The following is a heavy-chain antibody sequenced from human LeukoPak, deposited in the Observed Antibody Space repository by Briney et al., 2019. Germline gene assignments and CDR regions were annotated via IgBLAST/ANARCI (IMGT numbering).Heavy chain of an antibody. J-gene: IGHJ5*02. D-gene: IGHD3-10*01. CDR1: GFTFSSYA. Sequence: GGSLRLSCAASGFTFSSYAMSWVRQAPGKGVGWVSAISGSGGSTYYADSVKCRVTISRDNSKNTLYLQMNSLRAEDTAVYYCAKEGFRGWMNWFDPWGQGTLVTVSS. CDR3: AKEGFRGWMNWFDP. V-gene: IGHV3-23*01. CDR2: ISGSGGST.